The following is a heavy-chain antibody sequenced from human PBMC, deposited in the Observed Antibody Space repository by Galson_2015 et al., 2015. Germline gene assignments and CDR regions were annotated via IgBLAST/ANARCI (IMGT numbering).Heavy chain of an antibody. CDR2: IYWDDDK. D-gene: IGHD4-17*01. CDR3: ARRPFYGDYFDY. V-gene: IGHV2-5*02. CDR1: GFSLTTSAVG. Sequence: PALVKPTQTLTLTCTFSGFSLTTSAVGVGWIRQPPGKALEWLALIYWDDDKRYSPSPKSRLTITKDTSKNQVVLTMTNMDPVDTATYYCARRPFYGDYFDYWGQGTLVTVSS. J-gene: IGHJ4*02.